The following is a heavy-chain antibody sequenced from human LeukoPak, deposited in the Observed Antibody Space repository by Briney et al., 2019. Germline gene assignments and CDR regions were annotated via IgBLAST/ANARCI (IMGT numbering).Heavy chain of an antibody. D-gene: IGHD6-13*01. CDR2: IYYSGST. J-gene: IGHJ3*02. CDR3: ARPNGKLGYAFDI. CDR1: GGSISSSSYY. Sequence: SETLSLTCTVSGGSISSSSYYWGWIRQPPGKGLERIGSIYYSGSTYYNPSLKSRVTISVDTSKNQFSLKLSSVTAADTAVYYCARPNGKLGYAFDIWGQGTMVTVSS. V-gene: IGHV4-39*01.